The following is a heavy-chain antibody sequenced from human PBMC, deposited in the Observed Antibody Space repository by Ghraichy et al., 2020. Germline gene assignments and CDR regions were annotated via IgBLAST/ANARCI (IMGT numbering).Heavy chain of an antibody. CDR2: ISAYNGHT. Sequence: ASVKVSCKTSGYTFNSYGISWVRQAPGQGLEWMGWISAYNGHTKYAQKFQGRVTMTTDTSTSTAYMELRSLRSEDTAMYYCARDSGIVGTTNAGNWGQGTLVIVSS. CDR1: GYTFNSYG. J-gene: IGHJ4*02. CDR3: ARDSGIVGTTNAGN. V-gene: IGHV1-18*01. D-gene: IGHD1-26*01.